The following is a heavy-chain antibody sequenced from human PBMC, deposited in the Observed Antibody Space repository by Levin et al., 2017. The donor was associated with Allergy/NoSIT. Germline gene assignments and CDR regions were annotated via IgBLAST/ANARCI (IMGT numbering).Heavy chain of an antibody. CDR3: AREWLGGNQLLRSVTRAYAY. Sequence: GGSLRLSCKVSRGTFSSYGVTWVRQAPGRGLEWMGGLVPNFGTPVYAQKLRGRVTFTADESTSTAYMELSSLRSEDTALYYCAREWLGGNQLLRSVTRAYAYWGQGALVIVSS. CDR2: LVPNFGTP. CDR1: RGTFSSYG. J-gene: IGHJ4*02. D-gene: IGHD2-2*01. V-gene: IGHV1-69*01.